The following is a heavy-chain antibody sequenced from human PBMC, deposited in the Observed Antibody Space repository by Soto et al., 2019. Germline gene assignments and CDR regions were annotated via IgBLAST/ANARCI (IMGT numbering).Heavy chain of an antibody. D-gene: IGHD3-22*01. V-gene: IGHV4-59*01. Sequence: QVQLQESGPGLAKPSETLSLTCSVSGGSISDYYWSWIRQPPGKGLEWIGYTYYGWNTNYNPSLKSRVTISVDTSKNQFSLKLISVTAADTAVYYCARDREYYDSSGLYFDYWGQGTLVTVSS. J-gene: IGHJ4*02. CDR3: ARDREYYDSSGLYFDY. CDR1: GGSISDYY. CDR2: TYYGWNT.